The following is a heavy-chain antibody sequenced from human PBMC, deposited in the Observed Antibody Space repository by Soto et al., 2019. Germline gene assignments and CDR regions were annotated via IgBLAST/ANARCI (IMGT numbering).Heavy chain of an antibody. CDR3: ARAYYFGSGTSYTLYY. Sequence: GGSLRLSCAASGFTFSNYGMHWVRQAPGKGLEWVAVISDDGVSKYYADSVQGRFTISRDNSESAVFLQMNSLRPDGTALYFCARAYYFGSGTSYTLYYWGQGTQVTVSS. D-gene: IGHD3-10*01. CDR1: GFTFSNYG. V-gene: IGHV3-30*03. J-gene: IGHJ4*02. CDR2: ISDDGVSK.